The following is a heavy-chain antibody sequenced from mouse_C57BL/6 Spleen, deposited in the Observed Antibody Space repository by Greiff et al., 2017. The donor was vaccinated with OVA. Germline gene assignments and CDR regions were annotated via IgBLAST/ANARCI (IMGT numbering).Heavy chain of an antibody. CDR3: ARFYYDYDGGFAY. J-gene: IGHJ3*01. CDR2: IYPRDGRT. V-gene: IGHV1-85*01. D-gene: IGHD2-4*01. Sequence: VKLQESGPELVKPGASVKLSCKASGYTFTSYDINWVKQRPGQGLEWMGWIYPRDGRTTYNETFKGKATVTVDTSFSTAYMELHSLASEDSAVYFCARFYYDYDGGFAYWGQGTLVTVSA. CDR1: GYTFTSYD.